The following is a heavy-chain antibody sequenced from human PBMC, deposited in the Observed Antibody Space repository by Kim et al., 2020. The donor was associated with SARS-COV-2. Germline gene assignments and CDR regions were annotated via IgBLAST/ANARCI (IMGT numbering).Heavy chain of an antibody. CDR2: INAGNGNT. V-gene: IGHV1-3*01. Sequence: ASVKVSCKASGYTFTSYAMHWVRQAPGQRLEWMGWINAGNGNTKYSQKFQGRVTITRDTSASTAYMELSSLRSEDTAVYYCASVISQGGGSSGWYSDYWGQGTLVTVSS. CDR3: ASVISQGGGSSGWYSDY. D-gene: IGHD6-19*01. CDR1: GYTFTSYA. J-gene: IGHJ4*02.